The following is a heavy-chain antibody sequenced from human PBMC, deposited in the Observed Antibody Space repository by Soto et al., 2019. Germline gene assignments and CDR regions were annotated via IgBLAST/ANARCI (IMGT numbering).Heavy chain of an antibody. V-gene: IGHV4-34*01. CDR3: ARAGIAAAGKRSWFDP. J-gene: IGHJ5*02. Sequence: SETLSLTCAVYGGSFSGYYWSWIRQPPGKGLEWIGEINHSGSTNYNPSLKSRVTISVDTSKNQFSLKLSSVTAAATAVYYCARAGIAAAGKRSWFDPWGQGTLVTVSS. CDR1: GGSFSGYY. D-gene: IGHD6-13*01. CDR2: INHSGST.